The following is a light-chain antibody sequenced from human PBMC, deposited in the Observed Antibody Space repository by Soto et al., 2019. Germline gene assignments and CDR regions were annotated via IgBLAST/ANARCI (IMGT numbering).Light chain of an antibody. V-gene: IGKV3-11*01. CDR1: QSVSSY. CDR3: QQRSNWPRT. CDR2: DAS. Sequence: EIVIIQSPVTMSLSPGERATLSCRASQSVSSYLAWYQQKPGQAPRLLIYDASNRATGIPARFSGSGSGTDFTLTISSLEPEDFAVYYCQQRSNWPRTFGQGTKV. J-gene: IGKJ1*01.